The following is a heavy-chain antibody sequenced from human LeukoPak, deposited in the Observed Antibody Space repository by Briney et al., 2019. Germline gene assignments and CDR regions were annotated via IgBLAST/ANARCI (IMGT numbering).Heavy chain of an antibody. J-gene: IGHJ5*02. Sequence: PSETLSLTCSVSGGSISGRRYYWGWIRQPPGRGLEWIGSIHYDGATYYNPSLKSRVTMSVDTSKNQVSLKLRSGTAADTAVYYCARDIAAADNWFDPWGQGTLVTVSS. CDR1: GGSISGRRYY. V-gene: IGHV4-39*02. CDR2: IHYDGAT. CDR3: ARDIAAADNWFDP. D-gene: IGHD6-13*01.